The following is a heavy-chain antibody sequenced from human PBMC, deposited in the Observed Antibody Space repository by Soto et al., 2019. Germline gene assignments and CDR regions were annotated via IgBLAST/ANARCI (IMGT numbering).Heavy chain of an antibody. J-gene: IGHJ4*02. CDR3: ARATGSNHPFDY. CDR2: ISTDGSST. D-gene: IGHD2-2*01. V-gene: IGHV3-74*01. Sequence: EVQLVESGGGLVQPGGSLRLSCAATGSTFSTYWMHWVRQGPGKGLVWVSRISTDGSSTTYADSVKGRFTISRDNAKNTLYLQMNSLRAEDTAVYYCARATGSNHPFDYWGQGSLVTVSS. CDR1: GSTFSTYW.